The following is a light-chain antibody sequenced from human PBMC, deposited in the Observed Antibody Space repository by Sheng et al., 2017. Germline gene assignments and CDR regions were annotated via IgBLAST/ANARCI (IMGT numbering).Light chain of an antibody. CDR1: QWINNY. V-gene: IGKV3-11*01. Sequence: EIVLTQSPATLSLSPGERATLSCRASQWINNYLAWYQQKPGQPPRLLFYDASNRATGIPPRFVGSGSGTDFTLTISSLEPEDSATYYCQQYHSYPLTFGGGTKVEIK. J-gene: IGKJ4*01. CDR2: DAS. CDR3: QQYHSYPLT.